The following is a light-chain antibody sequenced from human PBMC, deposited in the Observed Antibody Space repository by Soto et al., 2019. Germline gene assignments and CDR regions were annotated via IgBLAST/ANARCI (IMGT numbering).Light chain of an antibody. CDR2: DVS. CDR3: STYTSSRTR. J-gene: IGLJ2*01. Sequence: QPVLTQPASVSGSPGQSITISCTGTSSDIGGYIYVSWYQHHPGKAPKPLIYDVSNRPSGVSNRFSGSKSGNTASLTISGLQVEDEADYFCSTYTSSRTRFGGGTQLTVL. CDR1: SSDIGGYIY. V-gene: IGLV2-14*03.